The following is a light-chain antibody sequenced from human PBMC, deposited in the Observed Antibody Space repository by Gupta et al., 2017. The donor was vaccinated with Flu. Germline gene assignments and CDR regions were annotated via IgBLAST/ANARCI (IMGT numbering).Light chain of an antibody. J-gene: IGLJ2*01. V-gene: IGLV4-69*01. Sequence: QLVLTQSPSASASPGASVKLTCTLSSGHSSYAIAWHQQQPEKGPRYLRKLNSDGSHTKGDGIPDRFSGSSSGAERYLTISSLQSEDEADYYCQTWGTGIGVFGGGTKLTVL. CDR1: SGHSSYA. CDR2: LNSDGSH. CDR3: QTWGTGIGV.